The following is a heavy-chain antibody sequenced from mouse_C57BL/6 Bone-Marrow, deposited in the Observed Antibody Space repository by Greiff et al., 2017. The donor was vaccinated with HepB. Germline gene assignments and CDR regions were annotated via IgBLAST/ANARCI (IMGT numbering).Heavy chain of an antibody. CDR3: ARPSIYYDYAWFAY. V-gene: IGHV1-64*01. Sequence: VQLQQPGAELVMPGASVKLSCKASGYTFTSYWMHWVKQRPGQGLEWIGMIHPNSGSTNYNEKFKSKATLTVDKSSSTAYMQLSSLTSEDSAVYYCARPSIYYDYAWFAYWGQGTLVTVSA. D-gene: IGHD2-4*01. CDR1: GYTFTSYW. J-gene: IGHJ3*01. CDR2: IHPNSGST.